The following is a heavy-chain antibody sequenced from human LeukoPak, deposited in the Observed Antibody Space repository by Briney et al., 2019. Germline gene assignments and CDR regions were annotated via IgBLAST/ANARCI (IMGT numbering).Heavy chain of an antibody. J-gene: IGHJ3*02. D-gene: IGHD3/OR15-3a*01. CDR1: GFRIIAYW. CDR2: INRDGSVQ. Sequence: PGGSLRLSWSASGFRIIAYWMSWVRQAPGKGLEWMGNINRDGSVQNYVDSVMGRITISRDNANNSVFLQMNSLRADDTAVYYCARDGLPTYAFDIWGLGTMVTVSS. V-gene: IGHV3-7*01. CDR3: ARDGLPTYAFDI.